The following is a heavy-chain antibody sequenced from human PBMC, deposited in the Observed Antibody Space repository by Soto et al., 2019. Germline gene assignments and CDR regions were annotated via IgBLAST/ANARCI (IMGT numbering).Heavy chain of an antibody. D-gene: IGHD6-13*01. J-gene: IGHJ4*02. Sequence: EVQLLESGGDLVQPGGSLRLSCAASGFTFSTYAMTWVRQAPGKGLEWVSTISASGTTTYYADSVKGRVTIFRDNSKNTLYLQMNSLTAEDTALYYCAKPRGSTWLSFDYWGQGTLVTVSS. CDR2: ISASGTTT. CDR1: GFTFSTYA. V-gene: IGHV3-23*01. CDR3: AKPRGSTWLSFDY.